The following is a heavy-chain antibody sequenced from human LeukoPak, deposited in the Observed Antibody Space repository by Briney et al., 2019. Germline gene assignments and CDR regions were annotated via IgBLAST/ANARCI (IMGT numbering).Heavy chain of an antibody. CDR3: ARDRSMVVTLGAFDI. Sequence: SETLSFTCTVSGGSISSYYWSWIRQPPGKGLEWIGYIYYSGSTNYNPSLKSRVTISVDTSKNQFSLKLSSVTAADTAVYYCARDRSMVVTLGAFDIWGQGTMVTVSS. V-gene: IGHV4-59*01. D-gene: IGHD4-23*01. CDR2: IYYSGST. J-gene: IGHJ3*02. CDR1: GGSISSYY.